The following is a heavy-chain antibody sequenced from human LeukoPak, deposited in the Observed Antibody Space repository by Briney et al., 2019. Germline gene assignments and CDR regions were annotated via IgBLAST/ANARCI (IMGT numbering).Heavy chain of an antibody. CDR1: GGSISSYY. CDR2: IYYSGST. D-gene: IGHD3-16*02. V-gene: IGHV4-59*01. Sequence: SETLSLTCTVSGGSISSYYWSWIRQPPGKGLEWIGYIYYSGSTNYNPSLKSRVTISVDTSKNQFFLKLSSVTAADTAVYYCARGRYDYVWGSYRYYYYYYGMDVWGQGTTVTVSS. J-gene: IGHJ6*02. CDR3: ARGRYDYVWGSYRYYYYYYGMDV.